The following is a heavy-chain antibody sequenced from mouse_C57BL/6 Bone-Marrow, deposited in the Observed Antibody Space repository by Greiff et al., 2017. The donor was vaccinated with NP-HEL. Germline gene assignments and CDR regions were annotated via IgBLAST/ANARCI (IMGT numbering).Heavy chain of an antibody. CDR1: GYTFTSYW. CDR3: ARLIRYFDY. Sequence: QVQLQQPGAELVKPGASVKLSCKASGYTFTSYWMQWVKQRPGQGLEWIGEIDPSDSYTNYNQKFKGKATLTVDTSSSTAYMQLSSLTSEDSAVYYCARLIRYFDYWGQGTTLTVSS. J-gene: IGHJ2*01. CDR2: IDPSDSYT. V-gene: IGHV1-50*01. D-gene: IGHD2-12*01.